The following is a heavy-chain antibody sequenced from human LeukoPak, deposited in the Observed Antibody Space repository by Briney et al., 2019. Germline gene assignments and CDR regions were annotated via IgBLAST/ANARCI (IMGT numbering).Heavy chain of an antibody. CDR2: ISAYNGNT. CDR3: ARDLDQYNGRFGGFGYDF. V-gene: IGHV1-18*01. D-gene: IGHD3-10*01. Sequence: ASVNVSCKASGYTFINYGINWVRQAPGQGLEWMGWISAYNGNTNYAQSLQGRVTMTTDTSTSTVYMEMRSLTSDDTAVYYCARDLDQYNGRFGGFGYDFWGQGTLVTVSS. CDR1: GYTFINYG. J-gene: IGHJ4*02.